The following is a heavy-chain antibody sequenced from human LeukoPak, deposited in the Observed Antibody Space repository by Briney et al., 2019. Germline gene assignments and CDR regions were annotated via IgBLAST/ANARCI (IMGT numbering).Heavy chain of an antibody. J-gene: IGHJ3*02. CDR1: GFTFSSYW. Sequence: PGGSLRLSCAASGFTFSSYWMHWVRQAPGKGLVWVSRINSDGSSTSYADSVKGRFTISRDNAKNTLYLQMNSLRAEDTAVYYCARVSDYGDYLDAFDIWGQGTMVTGSS. CDR2: INSDGSST. V-gene: IGHV3-74*01. CDR3: ARVSDYGDYLDAFDI. D-gene: IGHD4-17*01.